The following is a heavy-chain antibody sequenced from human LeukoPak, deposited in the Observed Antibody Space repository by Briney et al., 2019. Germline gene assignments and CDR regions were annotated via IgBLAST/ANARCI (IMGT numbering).Heavy chain of an antibody. V-gene: IGHV3-48*02. Sequence: GGSLRLSCAASGFTFSNYYMNRVRQAPGMGLECVSYISSTSSTIYYADSVRGRFTISRDNAKNSLYLQMNNLRDEDTAVYYCVRDAGSFYDYWGQGTLVTVSS. CDR2: ISSTSSTI. J-gene: IGHJ4*02. CDR3: VRDAGSFYDY. CDR1: GFTFSNYY. D-gene: IGHD1-26*01.